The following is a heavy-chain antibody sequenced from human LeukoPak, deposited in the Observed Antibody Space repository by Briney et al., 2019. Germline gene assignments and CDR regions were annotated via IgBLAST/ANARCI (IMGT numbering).Heavy chain of an antibody. Sequence: SETPSLTCTVSGGSISSYYWSWIRQPAGKGLEWIGRIYTSGSTNYNPSLKSRVTMSVDTSKNQFSLKLSSVTAADTAVYYCARDGRRGGFLERTNWFDPWGQGTLVTVSS. CDR2: IYTSGST. CDR1: GGSISSYY. D-gene: IGHD3-3*01. J-gene: IGHJ5*02. V-gene: IGHV4-4*07. CDR3: ARDGRRGGFLERTNWFDP.